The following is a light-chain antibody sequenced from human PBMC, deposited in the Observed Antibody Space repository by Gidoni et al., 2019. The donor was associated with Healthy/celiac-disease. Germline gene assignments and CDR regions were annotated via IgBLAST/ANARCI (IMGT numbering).Light chain of an antibody. V-gene: IGLV2-14*01. CDR1: SSDVGGYNY. Sequence: QSALTQPAPVSGSTGQSITLSCTGTSSDVGGYNYVSWYQQHPGKAPKLMIYEVSNRPSGVSTRFSGSKSGNTASLTISGLQAEDEADYYCSSYTSSSSWVFGGGTKLTVL. CDR2: EVS. CDR3: SSYTSSSSWV. J-gene: IGLJ3*02.